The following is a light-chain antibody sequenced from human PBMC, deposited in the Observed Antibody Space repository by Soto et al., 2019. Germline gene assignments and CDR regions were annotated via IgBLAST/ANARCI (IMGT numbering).Light chain of an antibody. CDR3: QQYGKSPET. V-gene: IGKV3D-15*02. CDR1: QSVSSN. CDR2: GAS. Sequence: EIVMMHSRATMSLSPGERATXSCRASQSVSSNLAWYQQKPGQAPRLLIYGASTRATGIPARFSDSGSGTDFTLTISRLEPEDLAVYYCQQYGKSPETFGQGTKVDIK. J-gene: IGKJ1*01.